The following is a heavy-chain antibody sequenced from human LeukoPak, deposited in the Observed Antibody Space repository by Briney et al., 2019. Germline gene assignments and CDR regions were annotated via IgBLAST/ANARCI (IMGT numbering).Heavy chain of an antibody. V-gene: IGHV4-38-2*02. CDR1: GYSISTDYF. J-gene: IGHJ4*02. CDR3: AREAYSEDY. D-gene: IGHD4-11*01. Sequence: PSETLSLTCAVSGYSISTDYFWGWIRQPPGKGLEWIGSIYHSGSTHKTPSLKSRVTISVDTSKNQFSLKLTSVTAADTAVYFCAREAYSEDYWGQGTLVTVSS. CDR2: IYHSGST.